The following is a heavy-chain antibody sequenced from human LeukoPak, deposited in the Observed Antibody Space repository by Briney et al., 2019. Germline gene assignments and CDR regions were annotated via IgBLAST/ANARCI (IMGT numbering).Heavy chain of an antibody. CDR1: GFTISNYA. V-gene: IGHV3-23*01. CDR3: AQVSRRFLEWESDNY. Sequence: PGGSLRLSCAASGFTISNYAMSWVRQAPGKGLEWVLAISGSGGSTYYADSVKGRFTISRDNSKNTLYLQMNSLRAEDTAVYYCAQVSRRFLEWESDNYWGQGALVTVSS. D-gene: IGHD3-3*01. J-gene: IGHJ4*02. CDR2: ISGSGGST.